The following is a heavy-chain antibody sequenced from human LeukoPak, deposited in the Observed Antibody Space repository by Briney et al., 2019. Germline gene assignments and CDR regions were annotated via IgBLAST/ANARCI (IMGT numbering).Heavy chain of an antibody. Sequence: GGSLKLSCAASRFTFSSYSMNWVRQAPGKGLEWVSSISSSSSCIYYADSVKGRFTISRDNAKNSLYLQMNSLRAEYTAVYYCARDDKGDGSGSSWYNWFDPWGQGTLVTVSS. V-gene: IGHV3-21*01. J-gene: IGHJ5*02. CDR2: ISSSSSCI. CDR3: ARDDKGDGSGSSWYNWFDP. CDR1: RFTFSSYS. D-gene: IGHD3-10*01.